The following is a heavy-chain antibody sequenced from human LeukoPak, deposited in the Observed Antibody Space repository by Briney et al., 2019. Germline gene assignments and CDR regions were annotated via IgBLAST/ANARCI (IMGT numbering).Heavy chain of an antibody. V-gene: IGHV1-18*01. D-gene: IGHD2-15*01. Sequence: ASVKVSCKASGYTFTSYGISWVRRAPGQGLEWMGWISAYNGNTNYAQKLQGRVTMTTDPSTSTAYMELRSLRSDDTAVYYCARQNSGGYCSGGSCYSEFDYWGQGTLITVSS. J-gene: IGHJ4*02. CDR3: ARQNSGGYCSGGSCYSEFDY. CDR2: ISAYNGNT. CDR1: GYTFTSYG.